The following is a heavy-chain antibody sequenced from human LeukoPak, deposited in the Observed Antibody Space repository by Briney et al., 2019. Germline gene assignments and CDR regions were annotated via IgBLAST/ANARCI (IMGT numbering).Heavy chain of an antibody. Sequence: GGSVRHSCAASGFTSRSYWMNWVRQAPGKGLEWVANIKGDGGEKYADSVEGRFTISRDNAKNSVYLQMNSLRAEDTAVYYCVRDKRWASDYWGQGTLVTVSS. J-gene: IGHJ4*02. CDR1: GFTSRSYW. V-gene: IGHV3-7*01. CDR2: IKGDGGEK. CDR3: VRDKRWASDY. D-gene: IGHD4-23*01.